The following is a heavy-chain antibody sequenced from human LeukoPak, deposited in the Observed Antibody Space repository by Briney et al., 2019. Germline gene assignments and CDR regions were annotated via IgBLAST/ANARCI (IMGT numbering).Heavy chain of an antibody. D-gene: IGHD6-19*01. V-gene: IGHV3-21*01. CDR2: ITSSGTYI. Sequence: GGSLRLSCAASGFTFNNYNMNWVRQAPGKALEWVSSITSSGTYIFYADSVKGRFTISRDNAKNSLYLQMNSLGPEDTAVYFCARGDGSGWYYYMDVWGKGTTVTVSS. CDR3: ARGDGSGWYYYMDV. CDR1: GFTFNNYN. J-gene: IGHJ6*03.